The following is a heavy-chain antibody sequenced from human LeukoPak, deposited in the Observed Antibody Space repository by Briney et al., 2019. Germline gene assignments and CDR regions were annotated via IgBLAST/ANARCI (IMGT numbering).Heavy chain of an antibody. D-gene: IGHD1-14*01. Sequence: GGSLRLSRAASGFTFSSYAMHWVRQAPGKGLEYVSAISSNGGSTYYANSVKGRFTISRDNSKNTLYLQMGSLRAEDMAVYYCARGPPEATFDYWGQGTLVTVSS. J-gene: IGHJ4*02. CDR3: ARGPPEATFDY. CDR2: ISSNGGST. CDR1: GFTFSSYA. V-gene: IGHV3-64*01.